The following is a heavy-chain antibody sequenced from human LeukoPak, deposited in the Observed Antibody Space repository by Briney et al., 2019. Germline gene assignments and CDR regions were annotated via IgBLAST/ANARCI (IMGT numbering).Heavy chain of an antibody. CDR1: GGSISSGSYY. CDR2: IYTSGST. J-gene: IGHJ6*03. V-gene: IGHV4-61*02. CDR3: ARDVRGYMDV. Sequence: SETLSLTCTVSGGSISSGSYYWSWIRQPAGKGLEWIGRIYTSGSTNYNPSLKSRVTISVDTSKNQFSLKLSSVTAADTAVYYCARDVRGYMDVWGKGTTVTVSS. D-gene: IGHD3-10*02.